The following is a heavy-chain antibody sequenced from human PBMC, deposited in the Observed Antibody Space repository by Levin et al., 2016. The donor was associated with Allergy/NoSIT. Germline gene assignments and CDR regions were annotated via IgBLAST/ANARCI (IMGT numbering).Heavy chain of an antibody. CDR3: AKDCTNGVWLNYYYYGMDV. V-gene: IGHV3-23*01. J-gene: IGHJ6*02. Sequence: WIRQPPGKGLEWVSAISGSGGSTYYADSVKGRFTISRDNSKNTLYLQMNSLRAEDTAVYYCAKDCTNGVWLNYYYYGMDVWGQGTTVTVSS. CDR2: ISGSGGST. D-gene: IGHD2-8*01.